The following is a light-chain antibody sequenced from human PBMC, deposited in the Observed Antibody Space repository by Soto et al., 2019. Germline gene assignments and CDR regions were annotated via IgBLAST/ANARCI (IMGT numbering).Light chain of an antibody. CDR3: QQYENWPPWT. CDR1: QSVGTN. CDR2: GAS. J-gene: IGKJ1*01. V-gene: IGKV3-15*01. Sequence: EIVLTQSPATLSVSPGERATISCRASQSVGTNLAWYQQKRGQAPRLLVYGASSRATGIPAWFSGSGSGTEFTLTISSLQSEDFADYFCQQYENWPPWTFGQGTKVDLK.